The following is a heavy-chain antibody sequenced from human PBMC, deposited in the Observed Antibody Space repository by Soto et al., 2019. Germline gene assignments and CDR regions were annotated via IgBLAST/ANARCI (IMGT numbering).Heavy chain of an antibody. Sequence: QVQLVQSGAEVRKPGSSVKVSCKASGGTFSSYTISWVRQAPGQGLEWMGRIIPILGIANYAQKFQGRVTITADKSTSTAYMELSSLRSEDTAVYYCASAGYYDSSGYYQFDYWGQGTLVTVSS. D-gene: IGHD3-22*01. CDR1: GGTFSSYT. CDR2: IIPILGIA. CDR3: ASAGYYDSSGYYQFDY. J-gene: IGHJ4*02. V-gene: IGHV1-69*02.